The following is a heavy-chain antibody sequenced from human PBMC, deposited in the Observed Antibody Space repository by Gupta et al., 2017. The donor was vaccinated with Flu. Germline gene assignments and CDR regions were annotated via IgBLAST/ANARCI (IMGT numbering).Heavy chain of an antibody. CDR3: ARKGGGHCSGGTCYSFDY. V-gene: IGHV1-69*01. CDR2: IIPVFGPT. Sequence: GLEWMGGIIPVFGPTTFAQKFQGRVTITADESTSTAYMELSSLRSEDTAVDYCARKGGGHCSGGTCYSFDYWGQGTLVTVSS. D-gene: IGHD2-15*01. J-gene: IGHJ4*02.